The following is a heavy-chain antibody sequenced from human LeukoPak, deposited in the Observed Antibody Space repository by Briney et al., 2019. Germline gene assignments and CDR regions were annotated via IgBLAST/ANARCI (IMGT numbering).Heavy chain of an antibody. CDR2: VYHIGRT. CDR1: GAPISSFY. J-gene: IGHJ6*02. D-gene: IGHD3-3*01. CDR3: ARDPWVTTIRWDKNYYHNMDV. V-gene: IGHV4-4*07. Sequence: SETLSLTCTVSGAPISSFYWSWLRQPAGKGLEWIGRVYHIGRTDYNPSLKSRVTMSVEASKNQFSLRLSPVTAADTAVYYCARDPWVTTIRWDKNYYHNMDVWGPGTTVIVSS.